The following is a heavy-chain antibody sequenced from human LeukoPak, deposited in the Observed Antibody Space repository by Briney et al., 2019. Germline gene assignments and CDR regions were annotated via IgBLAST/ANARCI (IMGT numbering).Heavy chain of an antibody. Sequence: GGSLRLSCAASGFTFSSYWMHRVRQAPGKGLVWVSRTSSDGSTTIYADSVKGRFTMSRDNAKNMLHLQMNSLRAEDTAVYYCARDKSMGYGMDVWGQGTTVTVSS. CDR3: ARDKSMGYGMDV. V-gene: IGHV3-74*01. D-gene: IGHD6-6*01. J-gene: IGHJ6*02. CDR2: TSSDGSTT. CDR1: GFTFSSYW.